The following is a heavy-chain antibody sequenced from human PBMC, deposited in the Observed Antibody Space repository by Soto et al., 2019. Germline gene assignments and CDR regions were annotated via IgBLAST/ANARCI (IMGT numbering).Heavy chain of an antibody. J-gene: IGHJ4*02. D-gene: IGHD3-10*01. Sequence: QITLKESGPTLVKPTQTLTLTCTFSGFSLHTHAVGVGWIRQPPGKALEWLALVYWDDDKRYNLFLKSRLAITKDTSNNQVVLTMTNMDPVDTATYYCAHAAFGEFVGSFGYWGQGTLVTVSS. CDR1: GFSLHTHAVG. V-gene: IGHV2-5*02. CDR2: VYWDDDK. CDR3: AHAAFGEFVGSFGY.